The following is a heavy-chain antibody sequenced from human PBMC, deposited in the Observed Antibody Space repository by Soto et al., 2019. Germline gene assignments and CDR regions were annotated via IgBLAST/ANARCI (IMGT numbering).Heavy chain of an antibody. J-gene: IGHJ5*02. CDR1: GGSISSGDYY. CDR3: ARPPGRFGELSTWFDP. Sequence: PSETLSLTCTVSGGSISSGDYYWSWIRQHPGKGLEWIGYIFYSGSTYYNPSLKSRLTMSVDTSKNQFSLKLTSVTAADTAVYYCARPPGRFGELSTWFDPWGQGTLVTSPQ. D-gene: IGHD3-10*01. CDR2: IFYSGST. V-gene: IGHV4-31*03.